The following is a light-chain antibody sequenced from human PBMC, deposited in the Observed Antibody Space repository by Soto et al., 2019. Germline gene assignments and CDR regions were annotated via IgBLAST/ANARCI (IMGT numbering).Light chain of an antibody. CDR3: MQALGT. J-gene: IGKJ2*01. V-gene: IGKV2-28*01. CDR2: LGS. Sequence: DIVMTQSPLSLPVTPGEPASISCRSSQSLLHSNGYNYLDWYLQKPGQSPQLLIYLGSSRASGVPDRFSGSGSDTDFTLKISRVEAEDVGVYYCMQALGTFGQGTKLEIK. CDR1: QSLLHSNGYNY.